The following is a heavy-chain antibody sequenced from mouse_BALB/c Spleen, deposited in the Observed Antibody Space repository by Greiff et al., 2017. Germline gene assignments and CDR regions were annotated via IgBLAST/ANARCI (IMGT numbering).Heavy chain of an antibody. V-gene: IGHV2-9*02. Sequence: VKLMESGPGLVAPSQSLSITCTVSGFSLTSYGVHWVRQPPGKGLEWLGVIWAGGSTNYNSALMSRLSISKDNSKSQVFLKMNSLQTDDTAMYYCARAPYGSSPGYFDYWGQGTTLTVSS. CDR1: GFSLTSYG. J-gene: IGHJ2*01. CDR2: IWAGGST. D-gene: IGHD1-1*01. CDR3: ARAPYGSSPGYFDY.